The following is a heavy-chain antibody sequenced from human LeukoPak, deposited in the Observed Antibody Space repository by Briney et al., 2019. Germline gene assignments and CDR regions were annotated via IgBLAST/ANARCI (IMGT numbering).Heavy chain of an antibody. Sequence: PGGSLRLSCAASGFTFSSYAMHWARQAPGKGLEWVAVISYDGSNKYYADSVKGRFTISRDNSKNTLYLQMNSLRAEDTAVYYCAREAGRRGYFDYWGHGTLVTVSS. J-gene: IGHJ4*01. CDR2: ISYDGSNK. CDR1: GFTFSSYA. V-gene: IGHV3-30-3*01. D-gene: IGHD3-16*01. CDR3: AREAGRRGYFDY.